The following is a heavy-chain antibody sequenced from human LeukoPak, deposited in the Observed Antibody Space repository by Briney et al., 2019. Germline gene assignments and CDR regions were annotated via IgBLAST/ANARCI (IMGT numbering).Heavy chain of an antibody. CDR2: IYHSGST. J-gene: IGHJ4*02. Sequence: PSETLSLTCAVSGVSISSNTWWTWVRQPPGKGLEWVGEIYHSGSTNYNPSLKSRVTISVDKSKNQFSLNLTSVTAADTAVYYCARGGDHLFDYWGQGTLVTVSS. CDR3: ARGGDHLFDY. D-gene: IGHD4-17*01. V-gene: IGHV4-4*02. CDR1: GVSISSNTW.